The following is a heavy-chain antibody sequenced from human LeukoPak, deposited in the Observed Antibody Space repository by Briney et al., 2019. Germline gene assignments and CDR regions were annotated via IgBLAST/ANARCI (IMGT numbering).Heavy chain of an antibody. CDR1: GYTFSTYY. Sequence: GASVKVSCKASGYTFSTYYIHWVRQAPGQGLEWMGWIKADSGDRKYAEKFQDRVTMTTDRPISTVYMEVSLRSDDTAVFYCATAIDQWYGAWGQGTPVTVSS. J-gene: IGHJ4*02. D-gene: IGHD3-10*01. CDR2: IKADSGDR. V-gene: IGHV1-2*02. CDR3: ATAIDQWYGA.